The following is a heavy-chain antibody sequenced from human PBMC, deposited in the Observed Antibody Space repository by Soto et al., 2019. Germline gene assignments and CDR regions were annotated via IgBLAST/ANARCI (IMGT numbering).Heavy chain of an antibody. J-gene: IGHJ4*02. V-gene: IGHV4-4*02. Sequence: SETLSLTCAVSGGSISSSNWWSWVRQPPGKGLEWIGYIYYSGSTTYNPSLKSRVTISVDTSKNQFSLKLSSVTAADTAVYYCARIRHDGGYYPYYFDYWGQGTLVTVSS. CDR2: IYYSGST. D-gene: IGHD3-22*01. CDR3: ARIRHDGGYYPYYFDY. CDR1: GGSISSSNW.